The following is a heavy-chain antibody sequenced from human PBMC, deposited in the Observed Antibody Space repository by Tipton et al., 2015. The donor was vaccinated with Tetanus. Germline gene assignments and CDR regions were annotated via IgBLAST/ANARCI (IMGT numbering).Heavy chain of an antibody. V-gene: IGHV1-46*01. CDR1: GYTFTNYY. CDR2: INPSAGTT. Sequence: QLVQSGAEVKKPGASVKVSCKASGYTFTNYYMHWVRQAPGQGLEWMGVINPSAGTTWYEQKFQGRVIMTRDTSTTTVYMELNSLRSEDTAVFYCARSYDFYDSTGCTGDGMDVWGQGTSVTVSS. J-gene: IGHJ6*02. CDR3: ARSYDFYDSTGCTGDGMDV. D-gene: IGHD3-22*01.